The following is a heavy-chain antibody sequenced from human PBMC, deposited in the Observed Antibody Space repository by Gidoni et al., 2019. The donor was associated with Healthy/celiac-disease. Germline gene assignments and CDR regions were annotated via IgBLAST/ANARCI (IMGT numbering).Heavy chain of an antibody. J-gene: IGHJ4*02. CDR1: AFTFLSYG. D-gene: IGHD5-18*01. CDR2: ISYDGSNK. CDR3: AKDSGEYGYSYGFDY. V-gene: IGHV3-30*18. Sequence: QVPLVESGGGVVQPVSSLRLSCAASAFTFLSYGMHWVRQAPGKGLEWVAFISYDGSNKYYADSVKGRFTISRDNSKNTLYLQMNSLRAEDTAVYYCAKDSGEYGYSYGFDYWGQGTLVTVSS.